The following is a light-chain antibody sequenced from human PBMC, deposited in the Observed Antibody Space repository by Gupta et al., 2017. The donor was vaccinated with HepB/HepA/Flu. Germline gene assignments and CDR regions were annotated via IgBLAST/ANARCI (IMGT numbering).Light chain of an antibody. Sequence: DVVLTQSPLSLPVTLGQPASISCRSSESLLYSDGNTYLSWFQQRPGQPPRRLIQKVPNRDSGVPDRFSGTGSGTVFTLTISRVEAEDVAVYYCMQGSSWPLTFGGGTKVEI. CDR3: MQGSSWPLT. CDR1: ESLLYSDGNTY. J-gene: IGKJ4*01. V-gene: IGKV2-30*01. CDR2: KVP.